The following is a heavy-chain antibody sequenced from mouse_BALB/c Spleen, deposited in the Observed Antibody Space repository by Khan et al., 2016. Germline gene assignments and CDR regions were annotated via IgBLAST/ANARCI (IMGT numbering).Heavy chain of an antibody. CDR3: ARLRDGYFDV. J-gene: IGHJ1*01. Sequence: EVQLQESGPDLVKPSQSLSLTCTVTGSSITSGYSWHWIRQFPGNNLEWLGYIHYSGPTNYNPSLKSRISIPRDTSKNQFFLQLNSVTTEDTATYYCARLRDGYFDVWGAGTTVTVSS. D-gene: IGHD3-3*01. V-gene: IGHV3-1*02. CDR1: GSSITSGYS. CDR2: IHYSGPT.